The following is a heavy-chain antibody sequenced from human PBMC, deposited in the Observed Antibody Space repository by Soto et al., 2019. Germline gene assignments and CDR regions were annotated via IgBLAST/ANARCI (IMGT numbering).Heavy chain of an antibody. J-gene: IGHJ5*02. CDR2: IYYSGST. CDR3: ARGWRNWNPTYNWFDP. CDR1: GGSASSGSYY. D-gene: IGHD1-1*01. V-gene: IGHV4-61*01. Sequence: KPSETLSLTCTVSGGSASSGSYYWSWIRQPPGKGLEWIGYIYYSGSTNYNPSLKSRVTISVDTSKNQFSLKLSSVTAADTAVYYCARGWRNWNPTYNWFDPWGQGTLVTVSS.